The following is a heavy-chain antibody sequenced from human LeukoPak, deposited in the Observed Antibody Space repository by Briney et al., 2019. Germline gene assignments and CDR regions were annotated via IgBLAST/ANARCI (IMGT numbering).Heavy chain of an antibody. CDR3: ARVPRIYKQLHIDY. V-gene: IGHV4-39*07. Sequence: SETLSLTCTVSGGSISSSSYYWGWIRQPPGKGLEWIGSIYYSGSTYYNPSLKSRVTISVDTSKNQFSLKLSSVTAADTAVYYCARVPRIYKQLHIDYWGQGTLVTVSS. CDR1: GGSISSSSYY. CDR2: IYYSGST. D-gene: IGHD6-6*01. J-gene: IGHJ4*02.